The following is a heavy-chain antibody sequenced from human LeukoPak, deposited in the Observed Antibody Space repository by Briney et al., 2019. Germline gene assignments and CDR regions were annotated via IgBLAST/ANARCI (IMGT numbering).Heavy chain of an antibody. CDR3: ARTTGGYCTSTSCLFEY. D-gene: IGHD2-2*01. CDR1: GFTLTDYY. Sequence: ASVKVSCMTSGFTLTDYYIHWVRQAPGQGLEWMGWINPNSGTTNFAQKFQGRVTMTRDTSISTAYMELSRLRSDGTAVYYCARTTGGYCTSTSCLFEYWGQGTLVTVSS. V-gene: IGHV1-2*02. CDR2: INPNSGTT. J-gene: IGHJ4*02.